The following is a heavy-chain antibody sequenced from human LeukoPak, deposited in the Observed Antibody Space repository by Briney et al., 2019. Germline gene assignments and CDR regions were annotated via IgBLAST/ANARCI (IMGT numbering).Heavy chain of an antibody. J-gene: IGHJ6*02. CDR1: GYTFTSYD. CDR2: MNPNSGNT. CDR3: ARGHIVVVPAARAVYYYYGMDV. D-gene: IGHD2-2*01. Sequence: ASVKVSCKASGYTFTSYDINWVRQATGQGFEWMGWMNPNSGNTGYAQKFQGRVTMTRNTSISTAYMELSSLRSEDTAVYYCARGHIVVVPAARAVYYYYGMDVWGQGTTVTVSS. V-gene: IGHV1-8*01.